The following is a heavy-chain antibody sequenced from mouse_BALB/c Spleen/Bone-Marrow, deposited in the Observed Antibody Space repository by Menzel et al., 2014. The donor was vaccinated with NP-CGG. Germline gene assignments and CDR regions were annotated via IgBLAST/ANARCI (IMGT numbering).Heavy chain of an antibody. CDR2: ISSGSSTI. Sequence: EVHLVESGGGLAQPGGSRKLSCAASGFTFSSFGMHWVRQAPEKGLEWVAYISSGSSTIYYADTVKGRFTISRDNPKNTLFQQMTSLRSEDTAMYYCARSGIFFYYGNSSYRELYCVQGPRSTVPS. CDR3: ARSGIFFYYGNSSYRELY. D-gene: IGHD1-1*01. J-gene: IGHJ4*01. CDR1: GFTFSSFG. V-gene: IGHV5-17*02.